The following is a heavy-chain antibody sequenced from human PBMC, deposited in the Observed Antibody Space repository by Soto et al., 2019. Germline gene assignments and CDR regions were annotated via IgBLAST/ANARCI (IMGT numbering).Heavy chain of an antibody. D-gene: IGHD4-17*01. CDR2: IYHSGYT. Sequence: QLQLQESGSGLVKPSQTLSLTCAVSGGSISNGGYSWSWIRQPPGKGLEWIGYIYHSGYTYCNPSLKSRVTISVDRSKNQFSLKLSSVTAADTAVYYCARAHYGDYGYGMDVWGQGTTVTVSS. CDR3: ARAHYGDYGYGMDV. V-gene: IGHV4-30-2*01. CDR1: GGSISNGGYS. J-gene: IGHJ6*02.